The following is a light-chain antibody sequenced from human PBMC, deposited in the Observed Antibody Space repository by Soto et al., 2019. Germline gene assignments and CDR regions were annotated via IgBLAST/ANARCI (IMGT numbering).Light chain of an antibody. CDR3: QQYNNWPPYT. CDR2: GAS. CDR1: QSVTSK. J-gene: IGKJ2*01. Sequence: EIVMTQSPATLSVSPGERATLSCRASQSVTSKLAWYQQKPGQAPRLLIYGASTRATGIPARFSGSGSWTEFTLTISSLQSEDFAVYYCQQYNNWPPYTFGQGTKLEIK. V-gene: IGKV3-15*01.